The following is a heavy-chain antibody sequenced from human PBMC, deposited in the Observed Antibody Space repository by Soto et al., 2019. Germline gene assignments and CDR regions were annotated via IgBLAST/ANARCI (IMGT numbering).Heavy chain of an antibody. Sequence: AGESLRLSCAASGFTFSSYAMSWVRQAPGKGLEGVSAISGSGGSTYYADSVKGRFTLSIDTSKNTLYLHMICLRAADTAVYYCAHVWGTVVIPATPTFDYWGQGTLVTVSS. J-gene: IGHJ4*02. CDR1: GFTFSSYA. D-gene: IGHD2-15*01. CDR3: AHVWGTVVIPATPTFDY. CDR2: ISGSGGST. V-gene: IGHV3-23*01.